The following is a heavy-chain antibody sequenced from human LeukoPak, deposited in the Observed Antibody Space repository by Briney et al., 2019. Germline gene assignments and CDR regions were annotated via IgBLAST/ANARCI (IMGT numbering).Heavy chain of an antibody. CDR3: ARGGTTVAGTFWFDP. D-gene: IGHD6-19*01. CDR1: GISINTYY. J-gene: IGHJ5*02. V-gene: IGHV4-59*01. Sequence: PSETLSLTCTVSGISINTYYWSWIRQPPGKGQEWIGYVHHTGSADYNPSLEGRVTISVDTSKNQFSVKLSSVTAADTAVYYCARGGTTVAGTFWFDPWGQGTLVTVSS. CDR2: VHHTGSA.